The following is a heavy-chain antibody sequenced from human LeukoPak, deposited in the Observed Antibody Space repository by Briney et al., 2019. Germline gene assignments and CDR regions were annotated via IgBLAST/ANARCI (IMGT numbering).Heavy chain of an antibody. J-gene: IGHJ6*02. CDR2: ISPGGGTT. Sequence: GGSLRLSCAVSGFAFGSEAMSWVRQSPARGLEWVASISPGGGTTYYADYVRGRFTISRDNSKNTLYLQMNSLRAEDTAVYYCAKDLQYYYDSSGYYYGMDVWGQGTTVTVSS. CDR3: AKDLQYYYDSSGYYYGMDV. CDR1: GFAFGSEA. D-gene: IGHD3-22*01. V-gene: IGHV3-23*01.